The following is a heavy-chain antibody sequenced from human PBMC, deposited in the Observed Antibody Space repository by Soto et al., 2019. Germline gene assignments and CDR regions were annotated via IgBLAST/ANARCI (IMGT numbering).Heavy chain of an antibody. Sequence: QVQVVQSGAEVKKPGSSVKVSCKASGGSFSNYGISWVRQAPGQGLEWMGGIIPVFGTPHYAQKFQDRVTITADESTSTVYVEVSSLTAEDTAVYYWARGDATKIIVTTYYGLDVWGQGTTVTVSS. D-gene: IGHD3-22*01. V-gene: IGHV1-69*12. CDR1: GGSFSNYG. CDR3: ARGDATKIIVTTYYGLDV. J-gene: IGHJ6*02. CDR2: IIPVFGTP.